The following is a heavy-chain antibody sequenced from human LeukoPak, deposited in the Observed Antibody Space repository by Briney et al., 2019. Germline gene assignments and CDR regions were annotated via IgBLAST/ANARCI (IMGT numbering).Heavy chain of an antibody. J-gene: IGHJ4*02. D-gene: IGHD3-3*01. V-gene: IGHV4-34*01. CDR2: INHSGST. CDR3: ARGFRPFYDFWSGYQGGFDY. Sequence: SETLSLTCAVYGGSFSGYYWSWIRQPPGKGLEWIGEINHSGSTNYNPSLKSRVTISVDTSKNQFSLKLSSVTAADTAVYYCARGFRPFYDFWSGYQGGFDYWGQGTLVTVSS. CDR1: GGSFSGYY.